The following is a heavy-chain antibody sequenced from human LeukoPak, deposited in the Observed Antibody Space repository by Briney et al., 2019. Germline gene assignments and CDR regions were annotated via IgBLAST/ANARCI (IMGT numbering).Heavy chain of an antibody. CDR1: GFTFSNAW. Sequence: PGGSLRLSCAASGFTFSNAWMTWVRQAPGKGLEWVGHIKSKTDGGTADYAAPVKGRFAISRDDSKTTLYLQMNSLKTEDTAVYYCSTDTQGAFDIWGQGTMVTVSS. V-gene: IGHV3-15*01. J-gene: IGHJ3*02. D-gene: IGHD2-15*01. CDR3: STDTQGAFDI. CDR2: IKSKTDGGTA.